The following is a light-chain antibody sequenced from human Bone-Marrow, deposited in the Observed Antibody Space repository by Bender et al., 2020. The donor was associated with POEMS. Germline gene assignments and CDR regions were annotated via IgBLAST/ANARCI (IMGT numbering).Light chain of an antibody. V-gene: IGLV2-8*01. J-gene: IGLJ3*02. CDR1: SSDVGTYDY. CDR2: ADS. CDR3: SSFEGSNVLV. Sequence: SALTQPPSASGSPGPSVTISCTGTSSDVGTYDYVSWYQHHPGKAPKPLIYADSKRPSGVPYRISGSKSANTAYLTVAGLQAEDEADYYCSSFEGSNVLVFGGG.